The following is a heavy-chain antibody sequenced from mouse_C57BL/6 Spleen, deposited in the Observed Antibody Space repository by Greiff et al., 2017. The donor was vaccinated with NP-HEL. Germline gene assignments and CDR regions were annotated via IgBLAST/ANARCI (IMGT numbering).Heavy chain of an antibody. CDR3: TREQTVVARGYFDV. CDR2: ISSGGDYI. Sequence: EVKLVESGEGLVKPGGSLKLSCAASGFTFSSYAMSWVRQTPEKRLEWVAYISSGGDYIYYADTVKGRFTISRDNARNTLYLQMSSLKSEDTAMYYCTREQTVVARGYFDVWGTGTTVTVSS. CDR1: GFTFSSYA. V-gene: IGHV5-9-1*02. D-gene: IGHD1-1*01. J-gene: IGHJ1*03.